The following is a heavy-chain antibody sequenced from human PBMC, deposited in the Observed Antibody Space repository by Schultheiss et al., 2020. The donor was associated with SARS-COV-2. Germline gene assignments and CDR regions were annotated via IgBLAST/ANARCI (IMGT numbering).Heavy chain of an antibody. V-gene: IGHV3-33*01. CDR1: GFTFSSYG. CDR2: IWYDGSKK. D-gene: IGHD2-15*01. J-gene: IGHJ6*02. CDR3: ARETVVAATDYYGMDV. Sequence: GGSLRLSCAASGFTFSSYGMHWVRQAPGKGLEWVAVIWYDGSKKYYADSVKGRFTISRDNSKNTLYLQMNSLRAEDTAVYYCARETVVAATDYYGMDVWGQGTTVTVSS.